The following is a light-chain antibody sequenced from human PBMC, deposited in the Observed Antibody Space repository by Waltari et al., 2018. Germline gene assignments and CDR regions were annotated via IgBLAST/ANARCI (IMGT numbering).Light chain of an antibody. J-gene: IGKJ5*01. Sequence: DLQMTQSPSSVSPSVGDRVTITCRASQGINNLLAWYQQKPGNAPKLLTYCASSLQSGVPSRFSGSGSGTDFTLTISSLQPEDFAAYYCQQADSFPVTFGQGTRLEIK. CDR2: CAS. CDR3: QQADSFPVT. CDR1: QGINNL. V-gene: IGKV1-12*01.